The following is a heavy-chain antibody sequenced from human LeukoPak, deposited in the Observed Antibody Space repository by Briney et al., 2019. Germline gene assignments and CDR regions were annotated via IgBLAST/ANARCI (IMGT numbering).Heavy chain of an antibody. CDR3: ARGAAAAGPFDY. V-gene: IGHV4-34*01. J-gene: IGHJ4*02. CDR2: INHSGST. CDR1: GGSFSGYY. D-gene: IGHD6-13*01. Sequence: SETLSLTCAVYGGSFSGYYWSWVRQPPGKGLEWIGEINHSGSTNYNPSLKSRVTISVDTSKNQFSLKLSPVTAADTAVYYCARGAAAAGPFDYWGQGTLVTVSS.